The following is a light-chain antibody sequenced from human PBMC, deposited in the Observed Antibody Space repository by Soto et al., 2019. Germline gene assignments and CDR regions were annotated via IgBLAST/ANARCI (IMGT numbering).Light chain of an antibody. J-gene: IGLJ1*01. CDR1: STDVGSYNL. Sequence: QSALTQPASVSGSPGQSITISCTGTSTDVGSYNLVSWYQQHPGKAPKLMTYDVTKRPSGLSNRFSGSKSGNTASLTISGLQAEDEGDYYCCSYAGYSTYVFGTGTKVTVL. CDR3: CSYAGYSTYV. CDR2: DVT. V-gene: IGLV2-23*02.